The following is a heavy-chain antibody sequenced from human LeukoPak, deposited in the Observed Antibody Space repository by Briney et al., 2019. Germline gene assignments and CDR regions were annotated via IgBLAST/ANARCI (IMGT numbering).Heavy chain of an antibody. V-gene: IGHV3-21*01. CDR1: GFTFSSYS. CDR3: ARVVICRRSGSCMDV. Sequence: PGGSLRLSCAASGFTFSSYSMNWVRQAPGKGLEWVSSISSSSSYIYYADSVKGRFTISRDNAKNSLYLQMNSLRAEDTAVYYCARVVICRRSGSCMDVWGKGTTVTVSS. D-gene: IGHD3-10*01. J-gene: IGHJ6*03. CDR2: ISSSSSYI.